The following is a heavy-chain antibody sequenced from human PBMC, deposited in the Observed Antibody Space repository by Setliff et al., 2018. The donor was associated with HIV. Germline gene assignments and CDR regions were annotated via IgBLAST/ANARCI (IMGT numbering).Heavy chain of an antibody. V-gene: IGHV3-30*04. CDR3: AREVAADGHSRGY. D-gene: IGHD6-13*01. Sequence: GGSLRLSCAASGFTFSNSAMHWVRQAPGKGLGWVAGISYDGSNKYYTDSVKGRFTISRDNSKNTLYLQMNSLRAEDSAVYYCAREVAADGHSRGYWGQGALVTVSS. CDR2: ISYDGSNK. J-gene: IGHJ4*02. CDR1: GFTFSNSA.